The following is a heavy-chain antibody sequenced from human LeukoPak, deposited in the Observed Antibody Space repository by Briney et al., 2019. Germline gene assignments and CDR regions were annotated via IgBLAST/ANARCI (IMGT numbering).Heavy chain of an antibody. CDR2: ISHSGST. J-gene: IGHJ5*02. CDR3: ARNGYSYGLNWFDP. Sequence: SETRSLTCAVSGYSISSGYYWGWIRQPPGKGLEWIGSISHSGSTYYNPSLKSRVTISVDTSKNQFSLKLSSVAAADTAVYYCARNGYSYGLNWFDPWGQGTLVTVSS. CDR1: GYSISSGYY. D-gene: IGHD5-18*01. V-gene: IGHV4-38-2*01.